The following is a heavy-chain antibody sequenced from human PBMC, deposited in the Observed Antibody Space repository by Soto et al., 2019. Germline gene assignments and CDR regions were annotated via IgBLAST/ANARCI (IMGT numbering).Heavy chain of an antibody. Sequence: PGGSLRLSCAASGFTFSDYAMHWFRQAPGKGLEWVAVVSHDGRNTHYADSVKGRFTISRDSSKNTDSLEMTSLRAEDTAVYYFATGVWQSPATLEFDYWGQGALVTVSS. D-gene: IGHD6-19*01. J-gene: IGHJ4*02. CDR3: ATGVWQSPATLEFDY. V-gene: IGHV3-30*03. CDR1: GFTFSDYA. CDR2: VSHDGRNT.